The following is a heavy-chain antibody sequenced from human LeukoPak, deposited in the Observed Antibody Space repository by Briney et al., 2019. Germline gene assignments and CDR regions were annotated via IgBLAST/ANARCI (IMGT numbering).Heavy chain of an antibody. Sequence: PSETLSLTCTVSGVSISSGSYYWRWIRQPAGKGLEWIVSIYTSGSTNYNPSLKSQVTISVDTSKNQFSLKLSSVTAADTAVYYCARVRIAVAGNYYYYYGMDVWGQGTTVTVSS. CDR1: GVSISSGSYY. CDR3: ARVRIAVAGNYYYYYGMDV. D-gene: IGHD6-19*01. CDR2: IYTSGST. V-gene: IGHV4-61*02. J-gene: IGHJ6*02.